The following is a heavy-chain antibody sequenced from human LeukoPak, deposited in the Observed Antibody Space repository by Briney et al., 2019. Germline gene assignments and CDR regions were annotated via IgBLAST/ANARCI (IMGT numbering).Heavy chain of an antibody. Sequence: GGSLRLSCAASGFTFSDYYMSWIRQAPGKGLEWVSYISSSGSTIYYADSVKGRFTISRDNAKNSLYLQMNSLRAEDTAVYYCARDKDRVDFNWFDPWGQGTLVTVSS. J-gene: IGHJ5*02. CDR2: ISSSGSTI. D-gene: IGHD3-3*01. CDR1: GFTFSDYY. CDR3: ARDKDRVDFNWFDP. V-gene: IGHV3-11*04.